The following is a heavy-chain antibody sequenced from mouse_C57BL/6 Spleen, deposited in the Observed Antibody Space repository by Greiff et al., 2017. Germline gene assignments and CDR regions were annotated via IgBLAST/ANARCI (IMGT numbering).Heavy chain of an antibody. V-gene: IGHV8-8*01. J-gene: IGHJ4*01. CDR1: GFSLSTFGMG. CDR2: IWWDDDK. D-gene: IGHD1-1*01. CDR3: ARMGPYYGSSYDAMDY. Sequence: VMLVESGPGILQPSQTLSLTCSFSGFSLSTFGMGVGWIRQPSGKGLEWLAHIWWDDDKYYNPALKSRLTISKDTSKNQVFLKIANVDTADTATYYCARMGPYYGSSYDAMDYWGQGTSVTVSS.